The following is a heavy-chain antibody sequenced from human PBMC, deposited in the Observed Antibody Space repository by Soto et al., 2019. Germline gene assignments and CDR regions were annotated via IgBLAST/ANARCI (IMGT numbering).Heavy chain of an antibody. CDR1: GGSVSSGSYY. D-gene: IGHD3-22*01. CDR3: ARLLLNYYDTDY. J-gene: IGHJ4*02. V-gene: IGHV4-61*01. Sequence: SETLSLTCTVSGGSVSSGSYYWSWIRQPPGKGLEWIGYIYYSGSTNYNPSLKSRVTISVDTSKNQFSLKLSSVTAADTAVYYCARLLLNYYDTDYWGQGTLVTVSS. CDR2: IYYSGST.